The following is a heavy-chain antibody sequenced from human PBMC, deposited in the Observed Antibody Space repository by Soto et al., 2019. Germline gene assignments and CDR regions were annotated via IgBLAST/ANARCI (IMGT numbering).Heavy chain of an antibody. CDR3: AKDIEWGASHLNHAFDI. V-gene: IGHV3-9*01. CDR1: GFTFDDYA. D-gene: IGHD1-26*01. J-gene: IGHJ3*02. Sequence: EMKLVESGGGLVQPGRSLRLSCAASGFTFDDYAMHWVRQAPGKGLEWVSGISWNSGIIDYADSVKGRFTISRYNAKHSLYLQMNRLRTEDTALYYCAKDIEWGASHLNHAFDIWGQGTMVSVSS. CDR2: ISWNSGII.